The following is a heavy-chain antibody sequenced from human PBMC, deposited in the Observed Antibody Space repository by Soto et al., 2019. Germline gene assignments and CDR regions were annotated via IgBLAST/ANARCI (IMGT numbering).Heavy chain of an antibody. D-gene: IGHD6-19*01. CDR3: AKDRSENFWLYYYGMEV. J-gene: IGHJ6*04. CDR1: GFNFGAYA. V-gene: IGHV3-23*01. Sequence: PWGSLRLSCEASGFNFGAYAMSWVRQAPGKGLEWVSGISVSISGTYYTDSVKGRFTISRDNSKNTVYLQMNSLRGEDTAVYYCAKDRSENFWLYYYGMEVWGKGNAVIVSS. CDR2: ISVSISGT.